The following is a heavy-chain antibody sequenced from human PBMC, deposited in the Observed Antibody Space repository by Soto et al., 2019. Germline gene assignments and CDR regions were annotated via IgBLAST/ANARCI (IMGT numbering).Heavy chain of an antibody. J-gene: IGHJ4*02. CDR3: ARATGADKEDY. Sequence: SLRLSCAASGFTFSTYSMNWVRQAPGKGLEWVSYISSSSSTIFYTDSVKGRFTISRDNAKNSLYLQMNSLRAEDTAVYYCARATGADKEDYWGQGTLVTVSS. CDR2: ISSSSSTI. V-gene: IGHV3-48*04. CDR1: GFTFSTYS. D-gene: IGHD3-10*01.